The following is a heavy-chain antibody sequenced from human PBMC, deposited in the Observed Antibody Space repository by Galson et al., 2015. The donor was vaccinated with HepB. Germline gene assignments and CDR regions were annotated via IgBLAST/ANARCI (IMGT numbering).Heavy chain of an antibody. CDR3: SVGYCSSTSCPEWFDP. Sequence: QSGAEMKKPGESLKISCTGSGYSFTSYWIGWVRQMPGKGLEWMGIIYPGDSDTRYSPSFQGQVTISADKSISTAYLQWSSLKASDTAMYYCSVGYCSSTSCPEWFDPWGQGTLVTVSS. CDR1: GYSFTSYW. J-gene: IGHJ5*02. D-gene: IGHD2-2*01. V-gene: IGHV5-51*03. CDR2: IYPGDSDT.